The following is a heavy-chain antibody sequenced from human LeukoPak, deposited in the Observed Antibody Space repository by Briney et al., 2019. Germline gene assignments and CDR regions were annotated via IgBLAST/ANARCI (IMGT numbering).Heavy chain of an antibody. CDR1: GFTFTTYN. Sequence: GGSLRLSCAASGFTFTTYNMNWVRQAPGKGLEWVSSITTSSTYIYYADSVKGRFTISRDNAKNSLFLQMNSLRAEDTAIYYCARDPYSGSYGDYYYYYMDVWGKGTTVTVSS. CDR2: ITTSSTYI. D-gene: IGHD1-26*01. V-gene: IGHV3-21*01. CDR3: ARDPYSGSYGDYYYYYMDV. J-gene: IGHJ6*03.